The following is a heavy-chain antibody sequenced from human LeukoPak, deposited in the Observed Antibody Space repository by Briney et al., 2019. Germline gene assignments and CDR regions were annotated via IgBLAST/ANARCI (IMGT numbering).Heavy chain of an antibody. Sequence: ASVKVSCNASGYTFTGYYIHWVRQAPGQGLEWMGWINPNSGGTNYAQNFQGRVTMTRDTSISTAYMELSRLRSEDTAVYYCARAPPSGVDYWGQGTLVTVSS. D-gene: IGHD3-10*01. J-gene: IGHJ4*02. CDR2: INPNSGGT. CDR3: ARAPPSGVDY. V-gene: IGHV1-2*02. CDR1: GYTFTGYY.